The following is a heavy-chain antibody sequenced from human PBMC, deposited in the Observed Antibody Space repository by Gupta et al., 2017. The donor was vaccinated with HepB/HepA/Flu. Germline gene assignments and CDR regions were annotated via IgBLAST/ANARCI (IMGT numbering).Heavy chain of an antibody. CDR2: ISGDGGST. V-gene: IGHV3-43*02. CDR3: AKGGQLRSYYYYGMDV. CDR1: GFTFDDYA. Sequence: EVQLVESGGGVVQPGGSLRLSCAASGFTFDDYAMHWVRQAPGKGLEWVSLISGDGGSTYYADSVKGRFTISRDNSKNSLYLQMNSLRTEDTALYYCAKGGQLRSYYYYGMDVWGQGTTVTVSS. J-gene: IGHJ6*02. D-gene: IGHD6-6*01.